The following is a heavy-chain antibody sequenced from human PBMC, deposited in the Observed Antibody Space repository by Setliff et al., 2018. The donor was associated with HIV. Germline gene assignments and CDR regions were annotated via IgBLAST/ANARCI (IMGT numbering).Heavy chain of an antibody. CDR2: IIPILGIA. V-gene: IGHV1-69*10. CDR3: AKEGGSHCTKGVCFPTNWLDS. Sequence: SVKVSCKASGYTFTSYGISWVRQAPGQGLEWMGGIIPILGIANYAQKFQGRVTITADESTSTAYMELSSLRSEDTAVYYCAKEGGSHCTKGVCFPTNWLDSWGQGTLVTVSS. CDR1: GYTFTSYG. D-gene: IGHD2-8*01. J-gene: IGHJ5*01.